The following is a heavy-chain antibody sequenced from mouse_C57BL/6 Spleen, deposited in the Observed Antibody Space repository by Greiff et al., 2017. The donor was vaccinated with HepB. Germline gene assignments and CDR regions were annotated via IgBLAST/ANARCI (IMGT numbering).Heavy chain of an antibody. Sequence: EVKLQESGPGMVKPSQSLSLTCTVTGYSITSGYDWHWIRHFPGNKLEWMGYISYSGSTNYNPSLKSRISITHDTSKNHFFLKLNSVTTEDTATYYCARDLLLRGYFDVWGTGTTVTVSS. CDR2: ISYSGST. CDR1: GYSITSGYD. J-gene: IGHJ1*03. V-gene: IGHV3-1*01. D-gene: IGHD1-1*01. CDR3: ARDLLLRGYFDV.